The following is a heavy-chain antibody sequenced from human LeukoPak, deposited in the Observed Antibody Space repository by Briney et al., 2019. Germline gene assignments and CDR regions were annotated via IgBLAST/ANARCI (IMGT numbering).Heavy chain of an antibody. J-gene: IGHJ3*02. CDR2: IVVGSGNT. V-gene: IGHV1-58*01. D-gene: IGHD1-7*01. CDR1: GFTFTSSA. Sequence: SVKVSCKASGFTFTSSAVQWVRQARGQRLEWIGWIVVGSGNTNYAQKFQERVTITRDMSTSTAYMELSSLRSEDTAVYYCARLTGTHDAFDIWGQGTMVTVSS. CDR3: ARLTGTHDAFDI.